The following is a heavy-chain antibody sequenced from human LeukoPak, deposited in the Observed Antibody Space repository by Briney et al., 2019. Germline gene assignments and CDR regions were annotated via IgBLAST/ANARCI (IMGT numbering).Heavy chain of an antibody. V-gene: IGHV3-7*01. J-gene: IGHJ4*02. CDR1: GFTFSSYW. CDR3: ARDGYDFWSAPYFDY. D-gene: IGHD3-3*01. Sequence: GGSLRLSCAASGFTFSSYWMSWVRQAPGKGLEWVANIKQDGSEKYYVDSVKGRFTISRDNAKNSLYLQMNCLRAEDTAVYYCARDGYDFWSAPYFDYWGQGTLVTVSS. CDR2: IKQDGSEK.